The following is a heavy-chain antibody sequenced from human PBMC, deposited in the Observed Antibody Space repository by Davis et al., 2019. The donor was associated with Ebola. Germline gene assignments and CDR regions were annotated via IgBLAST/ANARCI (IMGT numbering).Heavy chain of an antibody. J-gene: IGHJ2*01. V-gene: IGHV3-53*05. CDR3: AKGGYCSSTSCYLYWYFDL. Sequence: GESLKISCAASGLIVSSSYMTWVRQAPGEGLECVSVTYSDGSSYYTDSVEGRFTVSRDNSKNTLYLQMNSLRAEDTAVYYCAKGGYCSSTSCYLYWYFDLWGRGTLVTVSS. CDR2: TYSDGSS. CDR1: GLIVSSSY. D-gene: IGHD2-2*01.